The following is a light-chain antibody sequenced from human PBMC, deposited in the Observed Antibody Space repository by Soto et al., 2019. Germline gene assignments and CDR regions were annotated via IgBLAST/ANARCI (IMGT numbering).Light chain of an antibody. V-gene: IGLV2-14*01. CDR3: SSFSSITREV. CDR2: EVS. CDR1: SSDVGGYSY. J-gene: IGLJ2*01. Sequence: QSALTQPASVSGSPGQSIPIYCTGTSSDVGGYSYVSWYQQHPGKTPKLMIYEVSNRPSGVSHRFSGSTSGNTASLTISGLQTEDEAEYYCSSFSSITREVFGGGTKLTVL.